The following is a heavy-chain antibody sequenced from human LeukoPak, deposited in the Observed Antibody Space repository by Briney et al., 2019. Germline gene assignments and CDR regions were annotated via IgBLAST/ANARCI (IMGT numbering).Heavy chain of an antibody. Sequence: GGSLRLSCAASGFTFSSYEMNWVRQAPGKGLEWVSYISSSGSTIYYAASVKGRFTISRNNSKHTLYLQSNSLSAEAPAVYYCAKDVRRDCSGGSCSSYWGQGTLVTVSS. J-gene: IGHJ4*02. CDR2: ISSSGSTI. V-gene: IGHV3-48*03. CDR1: GFTFSSYE. CDR3: AKDVRRDCSGGSCSSY. D-gene: IGHD2-15*01.